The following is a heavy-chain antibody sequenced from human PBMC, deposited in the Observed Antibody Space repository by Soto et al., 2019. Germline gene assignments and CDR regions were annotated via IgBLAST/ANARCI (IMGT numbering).Heavy chain of an antibody. J-gene: IGHJ4*02. CDR3: ARDNREYSYGPAALFDY. V-gene: IGHV3-33*01. CDR1: GFTFSSYG. D-gene: IGHD5-18*01. Sequence: GGSLRLSCAASGFTFSSYGMHWVRQAPGKGLEWVAVIWYDGSNKYYADSVKGRFTISRDNSKNTLYLQMNSLRAEDTAVYYCARDNREYSYGPAALFDYWGQGTLVTVSS. CDR2: IWYDGSNK.